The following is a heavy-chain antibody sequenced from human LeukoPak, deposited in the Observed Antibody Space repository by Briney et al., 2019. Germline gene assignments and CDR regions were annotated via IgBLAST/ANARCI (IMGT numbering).Heavy chain of an antibody. J-gene: IGHJ4*02. V-gene: IGHV3-7*03. D-gene: IGHD3-16*01. CDR2: IKEDGSEK. CDR1: GFSFSTYW. Sequence: GGSLRLSCAASGFSFSTYWMTWVRQAPGKGLEWVANIKEDGSEKYCANSVKGRFTISRDNAKNSPYLQMNSLRAEDTAVYYCTRAKYVWGSCIDHWGQGTLVTVSS. CDR3: TRAKYVWGSCIDH.